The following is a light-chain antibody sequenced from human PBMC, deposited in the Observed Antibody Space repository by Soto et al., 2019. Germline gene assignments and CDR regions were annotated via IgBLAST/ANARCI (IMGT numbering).Light chain of an antibody. CDR2: EVS. CDR1: SSDVSGYDY. V-gene: IGLV2-14*01. CDR3: SSYTSSSTDV. J-gene: IGLJ1*01. Sequence: QSVLTQPASVSGSPGQSITISCTGTSSDVSGYDYVSWYQHHPGKAPKLTIYEVSNRPSGVSNRFSGSKSGNTASLTISGLQAEDEAEYYCSSYTSSSTDVFGTGTKVTVL.